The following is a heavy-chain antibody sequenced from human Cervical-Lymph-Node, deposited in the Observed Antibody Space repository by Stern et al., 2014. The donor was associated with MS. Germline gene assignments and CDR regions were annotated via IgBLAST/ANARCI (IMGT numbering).Heavy chain of an antibody. J-gene: IGHJ4*02. CDR3: ARDRDDYVWGSYQF. Sequence: EVQLVESGGGLVKPGGSLRLSCAASGFTFSSYSMNWVRQAPGKGLEWVSSISSSSSYIYYADSVKGRFTISRDNAKNSLYLQMNSLRAEDTAVYYCARDRDDYVWGSYQFWGQGTLVTVSS. D-gene: IGHD3-16*02. V-gene: IGHV3-21*01. CDR1: GFTFSSYS. CDR2: ISSSSSYI.